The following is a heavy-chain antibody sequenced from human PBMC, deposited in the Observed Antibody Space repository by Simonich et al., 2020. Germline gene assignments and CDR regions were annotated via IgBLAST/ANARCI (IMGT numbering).Heavy chain of an antibody. V-gene: IGHV3-74*01. D-gene: IGHD4-4*01. Sequence: EVQLVESGGGLVQPGGSLRLSCAASGFTFSSYWMHWVRQAPGKGLVWVSRINSDGSSTSYADSLKGRFTISRDNAKNTLYLQMNSLRAEDTAVYYCARDYSNYDAFDIWGQGTMVTVSS. J-gene: IGHJ3*02. CDR2: INSDGSST. CDR1: GFTFSSYW. CDR3: ARDYSNYDAFDI.